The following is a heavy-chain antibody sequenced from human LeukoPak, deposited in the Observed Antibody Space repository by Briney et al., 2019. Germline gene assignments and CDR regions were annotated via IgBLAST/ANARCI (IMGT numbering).Heavy chain of an antibody. V-gene: IGHV1-18*01. Sequence: GASVKVSCKASGYTFTSYGISWVRQAPGQGLEWMGWISAYNGNTNYAQKLQGRVTMTTDTSTSTAYMELRSLRSDAPAVYYCARDIHYYDSSGYRDAFDIWGQGTMVTVSS. J-gene: IGHJ3*02. D-gene: IGHD3-22*01. CDR1: GYTFTSYG. CDR2: ISAYNGNT. CDR3: ARDIHYYDSSGYRDAFDI.